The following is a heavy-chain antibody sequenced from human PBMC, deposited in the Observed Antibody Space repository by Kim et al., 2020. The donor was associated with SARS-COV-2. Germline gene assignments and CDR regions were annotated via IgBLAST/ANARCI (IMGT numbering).Heavy chain of an antibody. V-gene: IGHV5-51*01. CDR3: AKTSRTGLATGY. J-gene: IGHJ4*03. CDR2: IYPDDSDT. Sequence: ESVKISCQGSGYPLSKYWSAWVRQTPDKGLEWVGIIYPDDSDTKYSPSFQGRVIISADTSSSTAFLQWRSLQASDTAMYYCAKTSRTGLATGY. CDR1: GYPLSKYW.